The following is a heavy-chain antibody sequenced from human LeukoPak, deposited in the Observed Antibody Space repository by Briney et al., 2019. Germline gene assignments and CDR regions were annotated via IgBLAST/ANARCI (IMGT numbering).Heavy chain of an antibody. D-gene: IGHD1-26*01. J-gene: IGHJ5*02. Sequence: SETLSLTCSVSGSSISNYYWSWIRQPPGKGLEWIGYIYYSGSTNYNPSLKSRVTISVDTSKNQFSLKLSSVTAADTAVYYCARVEPLYSGSWGPLAGFDPWGQGTLVTVSS. CDR2: IYYSGST. V-gene: IGHV4-59*01. CDR3: ARVEPLYSGSWGPLAGFDP. CDR1: GSSISNYY.